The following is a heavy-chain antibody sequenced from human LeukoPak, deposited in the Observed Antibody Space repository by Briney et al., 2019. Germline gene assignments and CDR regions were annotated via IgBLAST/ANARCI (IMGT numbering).Heavy chain of an antibody. V-gene: IGHV1-69-2*01. CDR3: ATVERGFSAYASFYFDY. CDR2: VDPENGET. D-gene: IGHD5-12*01. Sequence: ATVKISCKASDDTFSDYYIHWVQQAPGKGLEWMGRVDPENGETKYAEKFQGRVTITADTSTDTAYMELSSLISDDTAVYYCATVERGFSAYASFYFDYWGRGTLVTVSS. J-gene: IGHJ4*02. CDR1: DDTFSDYY.